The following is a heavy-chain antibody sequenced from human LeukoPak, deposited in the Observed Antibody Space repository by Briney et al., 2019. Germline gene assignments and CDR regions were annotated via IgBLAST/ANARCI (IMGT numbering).Heavy chain of an antibody. J-gene: IGHJ4*02. Sequence: SVKVSCKASGYTFTGYYIHWVRQAPGQGLEWMGGIIPIFGTANYAQKFQGRVTITTDESTSTAYMELSSLRSEDTAVYYCARGSSGYSSGWIDYWGQGTLVTVSS. CDR1: GYTFTGYY. D-gene: IGHD6-19*01. CDR3: ARGSSGYSSGWIDY. V-gene: IGHV1-69*05. CDR2: IIPIFGTA.